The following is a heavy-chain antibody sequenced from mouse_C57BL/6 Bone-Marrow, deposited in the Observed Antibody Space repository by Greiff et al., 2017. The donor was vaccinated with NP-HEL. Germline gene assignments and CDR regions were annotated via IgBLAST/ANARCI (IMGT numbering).Heavy chain of an antibody. D-gene: IGHD3-2*01. CDR2: IYPSDSET. CDR3: ARKGRQLSYFDY. CDR1: GYTFTSYW. V-gene: IGHV1-61*01. Sequence: QVQLQQPGAELVRPGSSVKLSCKASGYTFTSYWMDWVKQRPGQGLEWIGNIYPSDSETYYNQKFKDKATLTVDKSSSTAYMQLSSLTSEDSAVYYFARKGRQLSYFDYWGQGTTLTVSS. J-gene: IGHJ2*01.